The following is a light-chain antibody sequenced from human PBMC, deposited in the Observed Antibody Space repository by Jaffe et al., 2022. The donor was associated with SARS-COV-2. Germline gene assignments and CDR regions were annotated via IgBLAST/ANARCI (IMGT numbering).Light chain of an antibody. CDR1: SLRRYY. CDR3: SSRASSDNHVV. CDR2: GKN. Sequence: SSELTQDPAVSVALGQTVRITCQGDSLRRYYASWYQQKAGQAPVFVIDGKNNRPSGIPDRFSGSSSGNTASLTITGAQAEDEADYYCSSRASSDNHVVFGGGTKLTVL. J-gene: IGLJ2*01. V-gene: IGLV3-19*01.